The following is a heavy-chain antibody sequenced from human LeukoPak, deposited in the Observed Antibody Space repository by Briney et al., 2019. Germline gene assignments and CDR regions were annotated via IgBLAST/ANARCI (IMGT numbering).Heavy chain of an antibody. J-gene: IGHJ4*02. D-gene: IGHD3-16*01. CDR2: INHSGST. Sequence: SETLSLTCAVYGGSFSGYYWSWIRQPPGKGLEWIGKINHSGSTNYNPSLKSRVTISVDTSKNQFSLKLSSVTAADTAVYYCARHLFGGAYYFDYRGQGTLVTVSS. V-gene: IGHV4-34*01. CDR1: GGSFSGYY. CDR3: ARHLFGGAYYFDY.